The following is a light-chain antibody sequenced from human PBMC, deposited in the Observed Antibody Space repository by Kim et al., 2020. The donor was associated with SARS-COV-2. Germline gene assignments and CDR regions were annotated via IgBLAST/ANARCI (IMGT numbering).Light chain of an antibody. CDR3: QYYDSLAQVT. CDR2: GAS. V-gene: IGKV1-33*01. J-gene: IGKJ3*01. CDR1: KDISSN. Sequence: SVGDRVTITCQASKDISSNLNWYQKKPGRAPKLLIYGASSLQSGVPSRFRGSGSGTDFTFTISSLQTEDIATYYCQYYDSLAQVTFGPGTKVDIK.